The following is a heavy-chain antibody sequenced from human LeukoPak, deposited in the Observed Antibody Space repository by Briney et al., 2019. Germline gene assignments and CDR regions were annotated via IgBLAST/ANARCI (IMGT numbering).Heavy chain of an antibody. CDR3: AKEVHDIVVVVAATFGGLDH. D-gene: IGHD2-15*01. V-gene: IGHV3-23*01. CDR1: GFTFSSYA. CDR2: ISGSGGST. Sequence: GGSLRLSCAASGFTFSSYAMSWVRQAPGKGLEWVSAISGSGGSTYYADSVKGRFTISRDNSKNTLYLQMNSLRAEDTAVYYCAKEVHDIVVVVAATFGGLDHWGQGTLVTVSS. J-gene: IGHJ4*02.